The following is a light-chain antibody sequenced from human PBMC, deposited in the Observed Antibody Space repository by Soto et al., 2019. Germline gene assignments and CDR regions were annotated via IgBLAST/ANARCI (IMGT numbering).Light chain of an antibody. CDR2: DVS. J-gene: IGLJ3*02. CDR3: CSYAGSFWV. CDR1: SSDVGGYNY. V-gene: IGLV2-11*01. Sequence: QSALTQPRSVSGSPGQSVTISCTGTSSDVGGYNYVSWYQQHPGKAPKLMIYDVSKRPSGVPDRFSGSKSGNTASLTISGLQAEDEADYYRCSYAGSFWVFGGGTKLTVL.